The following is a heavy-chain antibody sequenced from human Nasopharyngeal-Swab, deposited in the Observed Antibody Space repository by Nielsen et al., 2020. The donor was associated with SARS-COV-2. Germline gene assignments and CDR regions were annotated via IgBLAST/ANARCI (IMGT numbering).Heavy chain of an antibody. CDR2: INHSGST. V-gene: IGHV4-34*01. D-gene: IGHD6-19*01. CDR1: GGSFSGYY. Sequence: GSLRLTCAVYGGSFSGYYWSWIRQPPGKGLEWIGEINHSGSTNYNPSLKRRVTISVDTSKNQFARKLSSVTAADTAVYYCARGRVGGWYYYWGQGTLVTVSS. CDR3: ARGRVGGWYYY. J-gene: IGHJ4*02.